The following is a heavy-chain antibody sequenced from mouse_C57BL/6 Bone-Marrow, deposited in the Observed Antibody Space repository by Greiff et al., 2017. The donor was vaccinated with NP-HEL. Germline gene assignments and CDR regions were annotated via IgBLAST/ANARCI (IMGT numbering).Heavy chain of an antibody. J-gene: IGHJ4*01. D-gene: IGHD1-1*02. V-gene: IGHV7-1*01. Sequence: DVMLVESGGGLVQSGRSLRLSCATSGFTFSDFYMEWVRQAPGKGLEWIAASRNKANDYTTEYSASVKGRFIVSRDTSQSILYLQMNALRAEDTAIYYCARDAHYGPYAMDYWGQGTSVTVSS. CDR1: GFTFSDFY. CDR3: ARDAHYGPYAMDY. CDR2: SRNKANDYTT.